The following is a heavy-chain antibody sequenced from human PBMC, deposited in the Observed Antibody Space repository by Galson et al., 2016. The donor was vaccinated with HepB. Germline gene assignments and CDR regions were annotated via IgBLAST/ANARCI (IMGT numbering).Heavy chain of an antibody. J-gene: IGHJ4*02. CDR1: GFIFSSYS. V-gene: IGHV3-30-3*01. CDR2: ISGAGSVN. CDR3: ATEGPKVPRGSNDY. Sequence: SLRLSCAASGFIFSSYSMHWVRQAPGKGLEWVAVISGAGSVNFYADSVKGRFTISRDNSKNTLYLQMNSLRVEDSAVYYCATEGPKVPRGSNDYWGQGTLVTVSS. D-gene: IGHD1-26*01.